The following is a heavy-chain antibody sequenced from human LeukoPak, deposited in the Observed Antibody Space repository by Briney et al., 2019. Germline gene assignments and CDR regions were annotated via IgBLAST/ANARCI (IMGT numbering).Heavy chain of an antibody. Sequence: SETLSLTCSVSGGSITNSSYYWGWIRQPPGKGLEWIGSIYYSGSTYHNPSLKSRVIMSVDTSNNQFSLKLSSVTAADTAVYYCASQYYDILTGYPYYFDYWGQGTPVTVSS. CDR1: GGSITNSSYY. CDR2: IYYSGST. CDR3: ASQYYDILTGYPYYFDY. D-gene: IGHD3-9*01. V-gene: IGHV4-39*01. J-gene: IGHJ4*02.